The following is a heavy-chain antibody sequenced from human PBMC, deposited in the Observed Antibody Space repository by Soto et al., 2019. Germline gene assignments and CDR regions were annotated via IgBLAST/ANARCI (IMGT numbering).Heavy chain of an antibody. CDR3: ARDLDTATYFDY. Sequence: LSPTCTVSGGSISSGNYCWSWIRQPPGKGLEWIGFIHYSGSSYYNPSLKSRVTISVDTSKNQFSLKLDSVTAADTAVYYCARDLDTATYFDYWGHGTLVTVSS. V-gene: IGHV4-30-4*01. D-gene: IGHD5-18*01. CDR1: GGSISSGNYC. CDR2: IHYSGSS. J-gene: IGHJ4*01.